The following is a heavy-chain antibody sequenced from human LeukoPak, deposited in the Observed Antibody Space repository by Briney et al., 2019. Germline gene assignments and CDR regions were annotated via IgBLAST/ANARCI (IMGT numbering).Heavy chain of an antibody. CDR3: AKTVYLIGSSWYYFDY. D-gene: IGHD6-13*01. Sequence: GGSLRLSCAASGLTFSSYAMSWVRQAPGKGLEWVSAISGSGGSTYYADSVKGRFTISRDNSKNTLYLQMNSLRAEDTAVYYCAKTVYLIGSSWYYFDYWGQGTLVTVSS. V-gene: IGHV3-23*01. CDR2: ISGSGGST. CDR1: GLTFSSYA. J-gene: IGHJ4*02.